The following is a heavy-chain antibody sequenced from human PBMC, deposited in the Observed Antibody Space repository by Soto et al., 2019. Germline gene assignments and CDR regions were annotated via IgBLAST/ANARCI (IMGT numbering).Heavy chain of an antibody. V-gene: IGHV1-18*01. D-gene: IGHD3-16*01. CDR3: ARMGDVPYYYYGMDV. J-gene: IGHJ6*02. CDR2: INGYNGNT. Sequence: QVQLVQSGAEVKKPGASVKVSCKASGYTFTSYGISWVRRAPGQGLEWMGWINGYNGNTNHAQKLQGRVTMSTDTSTSTAYMELRSLRSDDSAVYYCARMGDVPYYYYGMDVWGQGTTVTVSS. CDR1: GYTFTSYG.